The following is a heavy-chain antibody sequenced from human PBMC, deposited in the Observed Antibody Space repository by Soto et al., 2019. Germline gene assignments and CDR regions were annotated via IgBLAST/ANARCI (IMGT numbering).Heavy chain of an antibody. CDR1: GGSISSGGYY. J-gene: IGHJ6*02. D-gene: IGHD3-10*01. CDR3: GRGFGFGGMDV. CDR2: IYYSGST. Sequence: SETLSLTCTVSGGSISSGGYYWSWIRQHPGKGLEWIGYIYYSGSTYYNPSLKSRVTISVDTSKNQFSLKLSSVTAADTAVYYCGRGFGFGGMDVWGQGTTVTVSS. V-gene: IGHV4-31*03.